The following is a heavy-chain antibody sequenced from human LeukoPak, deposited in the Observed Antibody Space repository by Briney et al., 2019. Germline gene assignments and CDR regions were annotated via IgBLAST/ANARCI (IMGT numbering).Heavy chain of an antibody. CDR2: ISYDGSNK. CDR3: ARDPVVGATAESFDY. D-gene: IGHD1-26*01. Sequence: GGSLRLSCAASGFTFSSYAMHWVRQAPGKGLEWVAVISYDGSNKYYADSVKGRFTISRDNSKNTLYLQMNSLRAEDTAVYYCARDPVVGATAESFDYWGQGTLVTVSS. CDR1: GFTFSSYA. V-gene: IGHV3-30*04. J-gene: IGHJ4*02.